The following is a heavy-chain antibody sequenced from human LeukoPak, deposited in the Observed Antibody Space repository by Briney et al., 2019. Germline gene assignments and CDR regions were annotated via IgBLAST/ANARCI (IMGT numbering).Heavy chain of an antibody. J-gene: IGHJ4*02. CDR1: GFTFSSYW. CDR3: ASGSSGSYYLNFYYFDY. CDR2: IKQDGSEK. Sequence: PGGSLRLSCAASGFTFSSYWMSWVRQAPGKGLEWVANIKQDGSEKYYVDSVKGRFTISRDNAKNSLYLQMNSLRAEDTAVYYCASGSSGSYYLNFYYFDYWGQGTLVTVSS. D-gene: IGHD1-26*01. V-gene: IGHV3-7*03.